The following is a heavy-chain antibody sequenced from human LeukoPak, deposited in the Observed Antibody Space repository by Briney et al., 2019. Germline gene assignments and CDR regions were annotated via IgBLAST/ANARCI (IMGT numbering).Heavy chain of an antibody. D-gene: IGHD3-9*01. V-gene: IGHV4-4*02. Sequence: PSGTLSLTCAVSGGSISSSNWWSWVRQPPGKGLEWIGEIFHSGSANSNPSLNSRVTISIDKSKNQFSLKLTSVTAADTALYYCTRGSYDVLTGYSTLGEYWGQGTLVTVSS. CDR1: GGSISSSNW. J-gene: IGHJ4*02. CDR2: IFHSGSA. CDR3: TRGSYDVLTGYSTLGEY.